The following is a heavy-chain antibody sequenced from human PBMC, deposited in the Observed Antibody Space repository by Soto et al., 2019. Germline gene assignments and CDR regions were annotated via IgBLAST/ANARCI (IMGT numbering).Heavy chain of an antibody. J-gene: IGHJ4*02. CDR1: GFTFSSFS. CDR2: ISLSSSSI. D-gene: IGHD1-1*01. V-gene: IGHV3-48*02. CDR3: ERGGWNDLFDK. Sequence: EVQLVESGGALVQPGGSLRLSCTASGFTFSSFSMNWVRQAQGRGLEWVSYISLSSSSISYADSVKGRFTTSRDNAKNSLYLQMNSLRDDDTAVYYCERGGWNDLFDKWGQGTLVSVSS.